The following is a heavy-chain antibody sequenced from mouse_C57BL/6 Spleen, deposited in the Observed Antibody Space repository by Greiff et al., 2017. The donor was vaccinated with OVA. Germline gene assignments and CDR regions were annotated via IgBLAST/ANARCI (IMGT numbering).Heavy chain of an antibody. CDR3: ARSYGSSYGFDY. CDR2: IRNKANGYTT. J-gene: IGHJ2*01. CDR1: GFTFTDYY. V-gene: IGHV7-3*01. D-gene: IGHD1-1*01. Sequence: VQLKESGGGLVQPGGSLSLSCAASGFTFTDYYMSWVRQPPGKALEWLGFIRNKANGYTTEYSASVKGRFTISRDNSQSILYLQMNALRAEDSATYYCARSYGSSYGFDYWGQGTTLTVSS.